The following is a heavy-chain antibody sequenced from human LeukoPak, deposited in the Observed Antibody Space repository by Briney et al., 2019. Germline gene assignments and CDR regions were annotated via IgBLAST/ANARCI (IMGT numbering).Heavy chain of an antibody. D-gene: IGHD2-8*01. CDR1: GGSISSGGYY. Sequence: SETLSLTCTVSGGSISSGGYYWSWIRQHPGKGLEWIGYIYYSGSTYYNPSLKSRVTISVDKSKNQFSLKLSSVTAADTAVYYCARDYCTNGVCGDYYYGMDVWGQGTTVTVSS. CDR2: IYYSGST. V-gene: IGHV4-31*03. CDR3: ARDYCTNGVCGDYYYGMDV. J-gene: IGHJ6*02.